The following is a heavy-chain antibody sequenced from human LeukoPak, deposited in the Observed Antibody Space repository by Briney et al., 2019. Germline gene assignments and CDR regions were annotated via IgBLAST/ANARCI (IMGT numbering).Heavy chain of an antibody. CDR1: GFTFSGYG. D-gene: IGHD3-10*01. CDR2: IRYDGSNK. V-gene: IGHV3-30*02. J-gene: IGHJ6*04. Sequence: GGSLRLSCAASGFTFSGYGMYWVRQAPGKGLEWVAFIRYDGSNKYYADSVKGRFTISRDNSKNTLYLQMNSLRAEDTAVYYCAKDLPPLLWFGELPVWGKGTTVTISS. CDR3: AKDLPPLLWFGELPV.